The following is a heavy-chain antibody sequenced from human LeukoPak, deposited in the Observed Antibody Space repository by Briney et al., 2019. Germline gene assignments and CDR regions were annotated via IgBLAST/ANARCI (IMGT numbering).Heavy chain of an antibody. Sequence: SETLSLTCGVSGVSFNDYYWSWVRQTPGKGLEWIGEINHSGYTNDSPSLKSRVTLSIDTSRKQSSLNLRSVTVADTGVYYCTRMTTGHDYWGQGTLVTVSS. J-gene: IGHJ4*02. CDR2: INHSGYT. V-gene: IGHV4-34*01. D-gene: IGHD4-17*01. CDR3: TRMTTGHDY. CDR1: GVSFNDYY.